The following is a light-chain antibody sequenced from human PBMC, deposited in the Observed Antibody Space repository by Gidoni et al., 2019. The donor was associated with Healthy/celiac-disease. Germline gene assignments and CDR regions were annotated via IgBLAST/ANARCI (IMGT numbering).Light chain of an antibody. CDR2: EDN. CDR3: VTWDSSMSVL. Sequence: QSVLTQPPSVSAAPGQKVTISCSGSSSNIGNNYVSWYQQLPGTAPKLLIFEDNSRSSGIPDRFSGSKSGTSATLDIIGLQSGDEADYYCVTWDSSMSVLFGGGTKLTVL. V-gene: IGLV1-51*01. CDR1: SSNIGNNY. J-gene: IGLJ3*02.